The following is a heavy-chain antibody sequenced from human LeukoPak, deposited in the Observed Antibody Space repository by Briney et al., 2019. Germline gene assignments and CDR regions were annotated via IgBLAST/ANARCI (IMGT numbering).Heavy chain of an antibody. J-gene: IGHJ3*02. D-gene: IGHD1-26*01. V-gene: IGHV1-8*01. Sequence: ASVKVSFKASGYTFTSYDINWVRQATGQGLEWMGWMNPNSGNTGYAQKFQGRVTMTRNTSISTAYMELSSLRSEDTAVYYCATRVGATRPVSAFDIWGQGTMVTVSS. CDR1: GYTFTSYD. CDR3: ATRVGATRPVSAFDI. CDR2: MNPNSGNT.